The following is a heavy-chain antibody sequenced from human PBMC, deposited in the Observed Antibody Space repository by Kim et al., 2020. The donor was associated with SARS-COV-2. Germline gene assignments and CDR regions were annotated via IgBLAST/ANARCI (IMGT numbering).Heavy chain of an antibody. CDR3: ARDMEGILLWFGELFFD. V-gene: IGHV4-38-2*02. CDR1: GYSISSGYY. D-gene: IGHD3-10*01. Sequence: SETLSLTCTVSGYSISSGYYWGWIRQPPGKGLEWIGSIYHSGSTYYNPSLKSRVTISVDTSKNQFSLKLSSVTAADTAVYYCARDMEGILLWFGELFFD. CDR2: IYHSGST. J-gene: IGHJ4*01.